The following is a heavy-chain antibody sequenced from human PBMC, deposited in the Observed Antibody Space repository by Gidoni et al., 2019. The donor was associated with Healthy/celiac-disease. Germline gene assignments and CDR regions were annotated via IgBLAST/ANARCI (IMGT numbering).Heavy chain of an antibody. CDR2: INPNSGGT. J-gene: IGHJ6*03. V-gene: IGHV1-2*02. CDR1: GYTFTGYY. Sequence: QVQLVQSGAEVTKPGASVKVSCKASGYTFTGYYMHWVRQAPGQGLEWMGWINPNSGGTNYAQKFQGRVTMTRDTSISTAYMELSRLRSDDTAVYYCARDGGGCSSTSCNYYYYYYMDVWGKGTTVTVSS. D-gene: IGHD2-2*01. CDR3: ARDGGGCSSTSCNYYYYYYMDV.